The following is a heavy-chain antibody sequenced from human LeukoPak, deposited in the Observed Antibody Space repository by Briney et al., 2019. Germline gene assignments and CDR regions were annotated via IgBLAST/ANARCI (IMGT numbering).Heavy chain of an antibody. D-gene: IGHD1-26*01. V-gene: IGHV1-69*13. J-gene: IGHJ4*02. Sequence: AVKVSCKASGGTFSSYAISWVRPAPGRGLEWVGGINPIFGTANYAQKFQGRVTITADESMSTGYMELSSLGSEDTAVYYCAREGATPDMAFDYWGQGTLVTVSS. CDR3: AREGATPDMAFDY. CDR1: GGTFSSYA. CDR2: INPIFGTA.